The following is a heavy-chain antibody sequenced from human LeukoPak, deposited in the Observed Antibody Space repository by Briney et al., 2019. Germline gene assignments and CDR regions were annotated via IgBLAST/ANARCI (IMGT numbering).Heavy chain of an antibody. D-gene: IGHD6-13*01. Sequence: GGSLRLSCAASGLTFSNTYMSWVRQAPGKGLEWVSAISSSGGSTYYADSVKGRFTISRDNSRNTLYLQMNSLRAEDTAVYYCAKDVLARYSSIWYYFDYWGQGILVTVSS. CDR1: GLTFSNTY. CDR3: AKDVLARYSSIWYYFDY. J-gene: IGHJ4*02. CDR2: ISSSGGST. V-gene: IGHV3-23*01.